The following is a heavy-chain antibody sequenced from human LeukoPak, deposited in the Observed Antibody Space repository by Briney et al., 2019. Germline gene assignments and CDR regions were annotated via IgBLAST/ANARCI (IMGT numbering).Heavy chain of an antibody. CDR3: ARSSGDYYGSGSYGN. J-gene: IGHJ4*02. Sequence: SETLSLTCTVSGGSISSYYWSWIRQPPGKGLEWIGYIYYSGSTNYNPSLKSRVTISVDTSKNQFSLKLSSVTAADTAVYYCARSSGDYYGSGSYGNWGQGTLVTVSS. CDR2: IYYSGST. CDR1: GGSISSYY. D-gene: IGHD3-10*01. V-gene: IGHV4-59*01.